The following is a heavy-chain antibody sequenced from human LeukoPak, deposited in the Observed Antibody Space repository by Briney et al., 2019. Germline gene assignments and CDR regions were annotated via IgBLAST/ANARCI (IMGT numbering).Heavy chain of an antibody. D-gene: IGHD3/OR15-3a*01. CDR1: GFTVSRTY. V-gene: IGHV3-66*01. Sequence: GGSLGLSCAALGFTVSRTYMRWVRQAPGKGLEWVSVIYEGGDIYYADSVRGRFAISRDNSKNTVYLQMNGLRGEDTAVYYCARDPSGTGTGFDIWGQGTMVTVSS. CDR3: ARDPSGTGTGFDI. CDR2: IYEGGDI. J-gene: IGHJ3*02.